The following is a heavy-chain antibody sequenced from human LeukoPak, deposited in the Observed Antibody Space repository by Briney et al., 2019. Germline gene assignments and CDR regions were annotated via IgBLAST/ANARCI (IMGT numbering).Heavy chain of an antibody. J-gene: IGHJ4*02. CDR3: AKPGSRLFTALDY. V-gene: IGHV3-66*04. CDR1: GFTFSSNY. CDR2: IYRGGAT. D-gene: IGHD3-10*01. Sequence: GGSLRLSCAASGFTFSSNYMSWVRQAPGKGLEWVSVIYRGGATYYADSVKDRFTISRDISKNTLFLQMNSLRAEDTAVYYGAKPGSRLFTALDYWGQGTLVTVSS.